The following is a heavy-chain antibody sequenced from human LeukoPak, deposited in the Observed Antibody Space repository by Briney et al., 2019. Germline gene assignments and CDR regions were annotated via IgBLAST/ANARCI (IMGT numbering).Heavy chain of an antibody. V-gene: IGHV4-4*02. CDR2: VHLSGTS. Sequence: PSETLSLTCAVSGGSILTTNWWSWVRQPPGKGLEWIGEVHLSGTSNYNPSLKSRVSVSIDKSKNQLSLKLTSVTAADTAMYYCARESGAFSPFGFWGQGTLVTVSS. CDR1: GGSILTTNW. D-gene: IGHD1-26*01. CDR3: ARESGAFSPFGF. J-gene: IGHJ4*02.